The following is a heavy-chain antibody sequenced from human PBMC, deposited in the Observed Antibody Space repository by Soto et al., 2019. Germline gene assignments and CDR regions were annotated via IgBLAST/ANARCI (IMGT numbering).Heavy chain of an antibody. D-gene: IGHD3-10*01. Sequence: QVQLQESGPGLVKPSETLSLTCSVSGGSVSSGGYYWSWIRQPPGKGLEWIGCIYYSGSIDYNPSLKSRVTMSLDKSKNQFSLKLNSVTAADTAVYFCARAGSYRYFDYWGQGTLVTVSS. CDR1: GGSVSSGGYY. V-gene: IGHV4-61*08. CDR3: ARAGSYRYFDY. J-gene: IGHJ4*02. CDR2: IYYSGSI.